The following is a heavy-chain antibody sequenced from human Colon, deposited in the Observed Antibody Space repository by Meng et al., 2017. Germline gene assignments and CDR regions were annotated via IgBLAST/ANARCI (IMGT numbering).Heavy chain of an antibody. CDR2: ISSDGSHK. D-gene: IGHD2-21*02. Sequence: GGSLRLSCAASGFTFSSYGMHWVRQAPGKGLEWVAVISSDGSHKYYAESVKGRFTISRDDSKNTLYLQMDSLRAEDTAVYYCARDSIVMTATVILWNWFDPWVQGTLVTVSS. CDR1: GFTFSSYG. V-gene: IGHV3-30*06. J-gene: IGHJ5*02. CDR3: ARDSIVMTATVILWNWFDP.